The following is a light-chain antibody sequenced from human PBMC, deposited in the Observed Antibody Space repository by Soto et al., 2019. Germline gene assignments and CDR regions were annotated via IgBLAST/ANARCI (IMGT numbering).Light chain of an antibody. CDR3: QQYGSSPGT. Sequence: EIVLTQSPGTLSLSPGERATLSCRASQSVSSSYLAWYQQKPGQAPRLLIYGASSRATGISDRFSGSGSGTHFTLTISSLEPEDFAVYYCQQYGSSPGTFGQATKLEIK. CDR1: QSVSSSY. V-gene: IGKV3-20*01. J-gene: IGKJ2*01. CDR2: GAS.